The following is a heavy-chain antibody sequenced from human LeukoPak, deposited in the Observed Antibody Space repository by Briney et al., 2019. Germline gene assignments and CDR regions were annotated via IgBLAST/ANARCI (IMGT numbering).Heavy chain of an antibody. V-gene: IGHV3-48*03. CDR1: GFTFSSHE. CDR3: ARGGYCSSSICYYFNTFDI. J-gene: IGHJ3*02. D-gene: IGHD2-2*01. Sequence: GGSLRLSCTASGFTFSSHEMNWVRQAPGKGLEWLSYISSGGSTIYYPDSMKGRFSISRDNAKNSLFLQMNSLRAEDTAVYYCARGGYCSSSICYYFNTFDIWGQGTMVTVSS. CDR2: ISSGGSTI.